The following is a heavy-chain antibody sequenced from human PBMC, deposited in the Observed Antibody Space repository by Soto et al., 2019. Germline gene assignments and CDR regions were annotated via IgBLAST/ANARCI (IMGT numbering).Heavy chain of an antibody. CDR2: INNDGSDP. Sequence: EVQLVESGGGLFQPEGSLRLSCEASGFTFSNYWMHWVRQAPGKGLVWVSRINNDGSDPIYADSVKGRFTISRDNAKNTMYLQMNTLRAEDTAVSYCARGYPTSSNFAYWGHCSLVTVSS. V-gene: IGHV3-74*01. D-gene: IGHD1-26*01. J-gene: IGHJ4*01. CDR3: ARGYPTSSNFAY. CDR1: GFTFSNYW.